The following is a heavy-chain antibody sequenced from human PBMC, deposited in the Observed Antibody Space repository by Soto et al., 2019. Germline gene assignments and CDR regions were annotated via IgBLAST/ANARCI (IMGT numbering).Heavy chain of an antibody. CDR2: IKEDGSEK. J-gene: IGHJ5*02. CDR1: GFTFSRYW. CDR3: MRDQYQPGES. Sequence: EVQLVESGGGLVQPGGSLRVSCAGSGFTFSRYWMSWVRQAPGKGLEWVANIKEDGSEKYYVDSVNGRFTISRDNAKNSLYLQMNSLSAEDTAVYYCMRDQYQPGESWGQGTLVAVSS. D-gene: IGHD2-2*01. V-gene: IGHV3-7*01.